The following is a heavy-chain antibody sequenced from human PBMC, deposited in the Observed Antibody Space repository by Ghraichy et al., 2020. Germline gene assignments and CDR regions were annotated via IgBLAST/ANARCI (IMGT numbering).Heavy chain of an antibody. D-gene: IGHD6-13*01. J-gene: IGHJ2*01. Sequence: SVKVSCKASGGTFSSYAISWVRQAPGQGLEWMGRIIPILGIANYAQKFQGRVTITADKSTSTAYMELSSLRSEDTAVYYCARDELGRDLRIAAAGTGWYFDLWGRGTLVTVSS. V-gene: IGHV1-69*04. CDR3: ARDELGRDLRIAAAGTGWYFDL. CDR2: IIPILGIA. CDR1: GGTFSSYA.